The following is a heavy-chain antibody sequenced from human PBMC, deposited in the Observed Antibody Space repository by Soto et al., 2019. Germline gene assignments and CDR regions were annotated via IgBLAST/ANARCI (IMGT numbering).Heavy chain of an antibody. D-gene: IGHD2-21*02. V-gene: IGHV3-23*01. Sequence: GGSLRLSCAASGFTFNNYAMSWVRQAPGKGLEWVSAISSSGYSTYYADSVKGRFTISRDNSKNTVYLQMNNLRAEDTAVYYCAKGSVVVAAKFDSWGQGTLVTVS. J-gene: IGHJ4*02. CDR1: GFTFNNYA. CDR2: ISSSGYST. CDR3: AKGSVVVAAKFDS.